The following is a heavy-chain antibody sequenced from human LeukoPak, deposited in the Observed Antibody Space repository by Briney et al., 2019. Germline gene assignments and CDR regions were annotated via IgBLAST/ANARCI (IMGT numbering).Heavy chain of an antibody. D-gene: IGHD6-13*01. Sequence: PGGSLRLSCAASGFIFRDYGMHWVRQAPGKGLEWVANIKQDGSEKYYVDSVKGRFTISRDNAKNSLYLQMNSLGAEDTAVYYCARVLRAAGIFDYWGQGTLVTVSS. CDR1: GFIFRDYG. V-gene: IGHV3-7*01. CDR3: ARVLRAAGIFDY. CDR2: IKQDGSEK. J-gene: IGHJ4*02.